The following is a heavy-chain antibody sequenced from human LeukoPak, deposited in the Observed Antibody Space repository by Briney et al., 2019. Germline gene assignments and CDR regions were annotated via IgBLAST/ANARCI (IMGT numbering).Heavy chain of an antibody. V-gene: IGHV4-39*01. J-gene: IGHJ4*02. Sequence: PSETLSLTCTVSGGSISSSSYYWGWIRQPPGKGLEWIGSIYYSGSTYYNPSLKSRVTISVDTSKNQFSLKLSSVTAADTAVYYCARRSDGYFDYWGQGTLVTVSS. CDR1: GGSISSSSYY. CDR2: IYYSGST. D-gene: IGHD3-10*01. CDR3: ARRSDGYFDY.